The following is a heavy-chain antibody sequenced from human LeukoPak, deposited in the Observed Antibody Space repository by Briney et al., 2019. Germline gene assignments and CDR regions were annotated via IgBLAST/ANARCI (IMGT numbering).Heavy chain of an antibody. Sequence: ASVKVSCKASGYTFTSYAMNWVRQAPGQGLEWMGWINTNTGNPTYAKGFTGRFVFSLDTSVSTAYLQISSLKAAETAGYCCAREATRWSSGILDYWGQGTLVTVSS. D-gene: IGHD3-22*01. CDR3: AREATRWSSGILDY. CDR1: GYTFTSYA. CDR2: INTNTGNP. J-gene: IGHJ4*02. V-gene: IGHV7-4-1*02.